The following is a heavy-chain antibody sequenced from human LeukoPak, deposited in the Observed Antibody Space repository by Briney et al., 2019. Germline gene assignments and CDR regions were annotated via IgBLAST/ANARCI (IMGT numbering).Heavy chain of an antibody. CDR1: GFNFHVFG. J-gene: IGHJ6*01. CDR2: ISQGGGT. V-gene: IGHV3-23*01. D-gene: IGHD3-22*01. Sequence: PGGSLTLPCGASGFNFHVFGMSWVRQTPGKGLEWVSAISQGGGTYYADSVKGRFTISRDNSNKALYLQMSSLGVDDTAIYFCVKDQRTLPGHSDSSGVPVLDTFVFCGQGAAFTVSS. CDR3: VKDQRTLPGHSDSSGVPVLDTFVF.